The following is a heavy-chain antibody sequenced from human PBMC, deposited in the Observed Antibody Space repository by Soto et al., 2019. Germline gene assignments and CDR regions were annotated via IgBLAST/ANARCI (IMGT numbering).Heavy chain of an antibody. J-gene: IGHJ4*02. CDR1: GFTFSSYA. CDR2: ISGSGGST. D-gene: IGHD6-19*01. CDR3: VELLLVLLHHHGRRFDY. Sequence: EVQLLESGGGLVQPGGSLRLSCAASGFTFSSYAMSWVRQAPGKGLEWVSAISGSGGSTYYANSVKGRFTISRDNSKNTLYLQMYLLRAKETAVYFCVELLLVLLHHHGRRFDYWGQGNLVTVSS. V-gene: IGHV3-23*01.